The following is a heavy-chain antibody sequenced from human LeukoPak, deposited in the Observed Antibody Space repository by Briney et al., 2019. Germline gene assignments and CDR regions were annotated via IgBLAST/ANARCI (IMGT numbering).Heavy chain of an antibody. V-gene: IGHV3-21*01. Sequence: GGSLRLSCAASGFTFSSYSMNWVRQAPGKGLEWVSSISSSSSYIYYADSVKGRFTITRDNAKNTLYLQMNGLRVEDTAVYFCARDHNWAFDFWGRGSLVTVSS. CDR2: ISSSSSYI. D-gene: IGHD1-1*01. CDR3: ARDHNWAFDF. J-gene: IGHJ4*02. CDR1: GFTFSSYS.